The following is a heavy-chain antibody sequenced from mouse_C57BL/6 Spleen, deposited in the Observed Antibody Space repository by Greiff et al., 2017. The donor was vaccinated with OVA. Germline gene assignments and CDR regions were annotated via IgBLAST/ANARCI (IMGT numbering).Heavy chain of an antibody. D-gene: IGHD4-1*02. CDR3: ARINWDGFAY. V-gene: IGHV3-6*01. CDR2: ISYDGSN. Sequence: EVKLQESGPGLVKPSQSLSLTCSVTGYSITSGYYWNWIRQFPGNKLEWMGYISYDGSNNYNPSLKNRISITRDTSKNQFFLKLNSVTTEDTATYYCARINWDGFAYWGQGTLVTVSA. J-gene: IGHJ3*01. CDR1: GYSITSGYY.